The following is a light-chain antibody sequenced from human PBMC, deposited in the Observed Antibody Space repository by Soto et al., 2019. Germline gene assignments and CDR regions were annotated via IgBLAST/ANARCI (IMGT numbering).Light chain of an antibody. J-gene: IGLJ1*01. CDR1: SSDGGGYNY. Sequence: QSALTQPASVSGSPGQSIAISCTGTSSDGGGYNYVSWYQRHPGKAPKLMIYEVSNRPSGVSNRFSGSKSGNTASLTISGLQAEDEADYYCSSYTSSSTLYVFGTGTKLTVL. CDR2: EVS. V-gene: IGLV2-14*01. CDR3: SSYTSSSTLYV.